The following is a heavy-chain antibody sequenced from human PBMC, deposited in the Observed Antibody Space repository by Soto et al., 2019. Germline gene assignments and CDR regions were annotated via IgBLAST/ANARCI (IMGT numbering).Heavy chain of an antibody. D-gene: IGHD5-12*01. V-gene: IGHV1-46*03. CDR1: GYTFTSYY. J-gene: IGHJ4*02. Sequence: ASVKVSCKASGYTFTSYYMHWVRQAPGQGLEWMGIINPSGGSTSYAQKFQGRVTMTRDTSTSTAYMELSSLRSEDTAVYYCARTCEAVATCYWGQGTLVTVSS. CDR3: ARTCEAVATCY. CDR2: INPSGGST.